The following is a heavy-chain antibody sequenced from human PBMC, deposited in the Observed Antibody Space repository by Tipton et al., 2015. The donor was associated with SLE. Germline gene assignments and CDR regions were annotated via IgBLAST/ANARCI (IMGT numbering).Heavy chain of an antibody. Sequence: TLSLTCTVSGDSISSGRYYWTWIRQSAGRGLEWIGRIYSSGDRDYNPSLRSRVTMSIDASQNRVSLRLKSVSAADTAVYYCARVGPCGGDCYSLDYWGQGTLVTVSS. CDR3: ARVGPCGGDCYSLDY. V-gene: IGHV4-61*02. J-gene: IGHJ4*02. D-gene: IGHD2-21*01. CDR1: GDSISSGRYY. CDR2: IYSSGDR.